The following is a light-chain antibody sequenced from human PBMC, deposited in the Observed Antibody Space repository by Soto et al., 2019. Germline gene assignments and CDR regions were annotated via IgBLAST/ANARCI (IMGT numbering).Light chain of an antibody. CDR3: QQYVSSPWA. CDR2: GAS. V-gene: IGKV3-20*01. Sequence: EIVLTQSPATLSLSPGDRATLSCRASQSVSGTHLAWYQQKPGQAPRLLIYGASRRATGIPDRFTGSGSGTDFTLTISRLEPEDFAVYYCQQYVSSPWAFGQGTKVDIK. J-gene: IGKJ1*01. CDR1: QSVSGTH.